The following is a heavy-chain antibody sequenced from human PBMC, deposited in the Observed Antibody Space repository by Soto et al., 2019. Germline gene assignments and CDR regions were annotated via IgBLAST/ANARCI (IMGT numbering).Heavy chain of an antibody. D-gene: IGHD3-3*01. CDR3: ARELQFLEKGFDY. Sequence: QVQLVQSGAEVKQSGASVKLSCKASGYTFTSHYIHWVRQAPGQRLEWMGCINAANGNTPYSQKFQGSITITMDTAASTAYMELSSLKSEDTAVYYCARELQFLEKGFDYWGQGTLVTVS. CDR1: GYTFTSHY. V-gene: IGHV1-3*01. J-gene: IGHJ4*02. CDR2: INAANGNT.